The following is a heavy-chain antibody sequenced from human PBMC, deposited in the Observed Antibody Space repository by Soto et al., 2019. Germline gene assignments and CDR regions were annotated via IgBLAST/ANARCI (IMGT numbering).Heavy chain of an antibody. Sequence: AASVKVSCKASGYTFTSDGISWVRQAPGQGLEWMGRISAYNGNTNYAQNLQGRVTMTTDTSTSTAYMVLRSLSSDDTAVYYCARGGSVHWGPEAGRFTRDYFYGMDVWGQGTTVTVSS. J-gene: IGHJ6*02. CDR2: ISAYNGNT. V-gene: IGHV1-18*01. CDR1: GYTFTSDG. D-gene: IGHD3-16*02. CDR3: ARGGSVHWGPEAGRFTRDYFYGMDV.